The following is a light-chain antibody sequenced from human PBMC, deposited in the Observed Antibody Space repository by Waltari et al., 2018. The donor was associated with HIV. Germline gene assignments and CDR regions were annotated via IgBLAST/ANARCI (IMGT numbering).Light chain of an antibody. Sequence: FMLTQPHSVSESPWKPVTISCTRNSGGLASNYVQWYQQRPGSATTTVIYEHNQRPSGVSDRFSGSSDTSSNSASLTISGLKTEDEADYYCQSYDNNNVIFGGGTKLTVL. CDR3: QSYDNNNVI. CDR1: SGGLASNY. J-gene: IGLJ2*01. CDR2: EHN. V-gene: IGLV6-57*03.